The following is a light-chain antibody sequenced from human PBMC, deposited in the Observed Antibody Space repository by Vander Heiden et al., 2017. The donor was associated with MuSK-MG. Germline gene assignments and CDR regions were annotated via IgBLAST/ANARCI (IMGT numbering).Light chain of an antibody. CDR1: QSGSSN. CDR3: QQYNNWHSWT. Sequence: EIVMTQSPATLSVSPEERATLPCRASQSGSSNLAWYQQKPGQAPRLLIYGASTRATGIPARCSGSGSGTEFTLTISSLQSEDFAVYYCQQYNNWHSWTFGQGTKVEIK. CDR2: GAS. J-gene: IGKJ1*01. V-gene: IGKV3-15*01.